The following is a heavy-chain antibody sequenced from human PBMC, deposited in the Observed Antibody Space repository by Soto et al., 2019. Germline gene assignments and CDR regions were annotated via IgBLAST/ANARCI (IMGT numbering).Heavy chain of an antibody. CDR1: GYTFTSYG. Sequence: QVHLVQSGAEVKKPGASVKVSCKASGYTFTSYGITWGQQAPGQGLEGRGWISAHNGNTDYAQKLQVRVIVTRDTSTSTAYMELRSLISDDTAVYYCARGRYGDYWGQGALVTVSS. J-gene: IGHJ4*02. CDR3: ARGRYGDY. V-gene: IGHV1-18*01. D-gene: IGHD1-1*01. CDR2: ISAHNGNT.